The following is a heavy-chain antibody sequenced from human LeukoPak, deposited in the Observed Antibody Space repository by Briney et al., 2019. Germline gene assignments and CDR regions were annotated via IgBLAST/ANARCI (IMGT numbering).Heavy chain of an antibody. Sequence: PGGSLRLSCAASGFTFSDYYMSWIRQAPGKGLEWVSYISSSGRTIYYADSVKGRFTISRDNAKNSLYLQMNGLRAEDTALYYCARTYYYGMDVWGQGTMVTVSS. V-gene: IGHV3-11*01. CDR1: GFTFSDYY. J-gene: IGHJ6*02. CDR2: ISSSGRTI. CDR3: ARTYYYGMDV.